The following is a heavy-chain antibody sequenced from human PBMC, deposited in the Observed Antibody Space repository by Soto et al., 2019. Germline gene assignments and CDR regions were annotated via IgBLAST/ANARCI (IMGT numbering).Heavy chain of an antibody. Sequence: ASVKVSCKASGGTFSSYTISWVRQAPGQGPEWMGWINGGNGKAKYSQRFQDRVTLTRDTSANTGYMELSSLRLEDTAVYYCMSGPFGYWGQGTLVTVSS. CDR3: MSGPFGY. V-gene: IGHV1-3*01. J-gene: IGHJ4*02. CDR2: INGGNGKA. CDR1: GGTFSSYT.